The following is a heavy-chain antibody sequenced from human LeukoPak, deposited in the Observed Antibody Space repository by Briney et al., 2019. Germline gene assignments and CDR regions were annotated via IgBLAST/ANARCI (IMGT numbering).Heavy chain of an antibody. D-gene: IGHD1-1*01. CDR2: ISGHGTST. CDR3: AKSVAATTLFDS. V-gene: IGHV3-23*01. Sequence: GGSLRLSCAASGFTFTTYAMAWVRHGPGKGLEWVSFISGHGTSTYYADSVKGRFTISRDKSKNTMFLQMDSLRVEDTAIYYCAKSVAATTLFDSWGQGTLVTVSS. J-gene: IGHJ4*02. CDR1: GFTFTTYA.